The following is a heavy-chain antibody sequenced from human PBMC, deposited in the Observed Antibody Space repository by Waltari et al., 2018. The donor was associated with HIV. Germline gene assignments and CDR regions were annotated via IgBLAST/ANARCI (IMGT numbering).Heavy chain of an antibody. D-gene: IGHD3-22*01. J-gene: IGHJ3*02. CDR2: IYTSGST. Sequence: QVQLQESGPGLVKPSQTLSLPCTVSVGSISSGSYYCSWNRPPAGKGLEWIGRIYTSGSTNYNPSLKSRVTISVDTSKNQFSLKLSSVTAADTAVYYCARDRNYYYDSSGYFFNAFDIWGQGTMVTVSS. V-gene: IGHV4-61*02. CDR3: ARDRNYYYDSSGYFFNAFDI. CDR1: VGSISSGSYY.